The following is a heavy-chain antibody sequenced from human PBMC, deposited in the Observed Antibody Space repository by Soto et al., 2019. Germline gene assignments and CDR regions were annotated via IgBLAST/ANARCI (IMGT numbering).Heavy chain of an antibody. Sequence: QVQLQESGPGLVKPSETLSLTCTVSGGSISSYYWSWIRQPPGKGLEWIGYIYYSGSTNYNPSRKSRVILSVHTSKNHFSLKLSSVTAADTAVYYCARGYCSGGSCYFLNDAFGIWGQGTMVAVSS. CDR1: GGSISSYY. J-gene: IGHJ3*02. V-gene: IGHV4-59*01. D-gene: IGHD2-15*01. CDR2: IYYSGST. CDR3: ARGYCSGGSCYFLNDAFGI.